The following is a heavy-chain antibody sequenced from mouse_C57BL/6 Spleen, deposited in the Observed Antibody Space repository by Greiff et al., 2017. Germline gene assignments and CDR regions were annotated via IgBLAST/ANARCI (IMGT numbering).Heavy chain of an antibody. D-gene: IGHD2-10*02. CDR3: ARPYGNYAWFAY. CDR1: GYTFTSYW. CDR2: IYPGSGST. J-gene: IGHJ3*01. Sequence: VQLQQPGAELVKPGASVKMSCKASGYTFTSYWITWVKQRPGQGLEWIGDIYPGSGSTNYNEKFKSKATLTVDTSSSTAYMQLSSLTSEDSAVYYGARPYGNYAWFAYWGQGTLVTVSA. V-gene: IGHV1-55*01.